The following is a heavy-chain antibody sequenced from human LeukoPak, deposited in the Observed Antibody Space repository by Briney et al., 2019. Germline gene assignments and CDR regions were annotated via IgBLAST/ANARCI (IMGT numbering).Heavy chain of an antibody. D-gene: IGHD5-24*01. Sequence: PGGSLTLSCEDSGFTFRSYEMNWVRQAPGKGLEWVALISYDGTNKYSADSVEGRFTISRDNSKNTLFLQVNSLRAEDTAVYYCAKGGRGGYNYGDFWGQGTLVTVSS. V-gene: IGHV3-30*18. CDR2: ISYDGTNK. CDR3: AKGGRGGYNYGDF. CDR1: GFTFRSYE. J-gene: IGHJ4*02.